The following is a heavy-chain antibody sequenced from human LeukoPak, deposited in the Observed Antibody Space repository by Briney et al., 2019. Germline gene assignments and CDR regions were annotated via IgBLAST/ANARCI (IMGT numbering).Heavy chain of an antibody. D-gene: IGHD2-2*01. V-gene: IGHV1-18*01. CDR3: ARDGRVGSTYEVEGSYMDV. J-gene: IGHJ6*03. Sequence: ASVKVSCKASGYTLTSYGISWVRQAPGQGLEWMGWISAYNGNPSYAQKLQGRVTMTTDTSTSTAYMELRSLRSDDTAVYYCARDGRVGSTYEVEGSYMDVWGKGTTVTVSS. CDR1: GYTLTSYG. CDR2: ISAYNGNP.